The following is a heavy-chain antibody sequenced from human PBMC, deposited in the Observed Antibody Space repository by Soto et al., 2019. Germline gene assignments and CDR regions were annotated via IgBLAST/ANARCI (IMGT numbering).Heavy chain of an antibody. CDR1: GFTFSSYA. D-gene: IGHD1-26*01. Sequence: GGSLRLSCAVSGFTFSSYAMHWVRQAPGKGLEYVSSISSNGSPTYYVDSVKGRFTISRDNSKNTLYLQMSSLRPEDTAVYYCVIDRWVEYWGQGALVTVSS. J-gene: IGHJ4*02. V-gene: IGHV3-64D*06. CDR2: ISSNGSPT. CDR3: VIDRWVEY.